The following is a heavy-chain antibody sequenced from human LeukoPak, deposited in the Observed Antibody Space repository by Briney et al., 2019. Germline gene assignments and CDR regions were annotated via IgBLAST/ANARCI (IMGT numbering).Heavy chain of an antibody. Sequence: SETLSLTCTVSGGSINSGSYYYHWIRQPAGKGLEWIGRIYTSGSTIYNPSLKSRVTISVDTSKNQFSLKLSSVTAADTAVYYCARGRRAMIVVVRRLGAFDIWGQGTMVTVSS. V-gene: IGHV4-61*02. CDR3: ARGRRAMIVVVRRLGAFDI. CDR2: IYTSGST. CDR1: GGSINSGSYY. J-gene: IGHJ3*02. D-gene: IGHD3-22*01.